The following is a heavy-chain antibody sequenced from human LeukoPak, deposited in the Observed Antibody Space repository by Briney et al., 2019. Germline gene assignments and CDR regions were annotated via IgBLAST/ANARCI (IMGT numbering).Heavy chain of an antibody. J-gene: IGHJ1*01. CDR1: GFTFTTYW. CDR3: AKVAKYYYGSETYYFFGQ. D-gene: IGHD3-10*01. Sequence: GGSLRLSCAASGFTFTTYWMSWVRQAPGKGLEWVANIKQDGTEKYYVDSVKGRFTISRDNARNSLELQMNSLRVEDTAVYYCAKVAKYYYGSETYYFFGQWGQGTPVTASS. V-gene: IGHV3-7*01. CDR2: IKQDGTEK.